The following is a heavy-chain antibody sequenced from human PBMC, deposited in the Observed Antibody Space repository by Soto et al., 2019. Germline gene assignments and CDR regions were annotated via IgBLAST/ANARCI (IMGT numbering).Heavy chain of an antibody. J-gene: IGHJ1*01. CDR2: ISGSGGST. CDR1: GFTFSSYA. D-gene: IGHD3-9*01. CDR3: ASLYYDILTGYWY. Sequence: WGSLRLSCAASGFTFSSYAMSWVRQAPGKGLEWVSAISGSGGSTYYADSVKGRFTISRDNSKNTLYLQMNSLRAEDTAVYYCASLYYDILTGYWYWGQGTLVTVSS. V-gene: IGHV3-23*01.